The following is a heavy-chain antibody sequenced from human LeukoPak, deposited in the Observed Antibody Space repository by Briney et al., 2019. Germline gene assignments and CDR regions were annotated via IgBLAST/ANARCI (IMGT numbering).Heavy chain of an antibody. CDR3: AKDVSYRRGWYLAFDI. J-gene: IGHJ3*02. Sequence: GGPLTLSCGASGSTFDDYAMHWVRQGPGKGLEWVSAISGDGGSKHYADSVKGRFTISRDNSKNSLYLQMNSLRNEDTALYYCAKDVSYRRGWYLAFDIWGQGTMVTVSS. D-gene: IGHD6-19*01. V-gene: IGHV3-43*02. CDR2: ISGDGGSK. CDR1: GSTFDDYA.